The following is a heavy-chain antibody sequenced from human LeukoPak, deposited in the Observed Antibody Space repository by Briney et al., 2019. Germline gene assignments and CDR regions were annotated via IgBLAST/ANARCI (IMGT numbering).Heavy chain of an antibody. CDR3: ARQPLSSSSPYYYYYMDV. J-gene: IGHJ6*03. CDR1: GYSFTSYW. CDR2: IYPGDSDT. Sequence: GESLKISCKGSGYSFTSYWIGWVRQMPGKGLERMGIIYPGDSDTRYSPSFQGQVTISADKSISTAYLQWSSLKASDTAMYYCARQPLSSSSPYYYYYMDVWGKGTTVTVSS. V-gene: IGHV5-51*01. D-gene: IGHD6-6*01.